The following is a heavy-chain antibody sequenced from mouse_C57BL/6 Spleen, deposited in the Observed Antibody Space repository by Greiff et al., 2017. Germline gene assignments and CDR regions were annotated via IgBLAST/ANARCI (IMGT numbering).Heavy chain of an antibody. CDR1: GFTFSSYT. D-gene: IGHD2-3*01. Sequence: EVMLVESGGGLVKPGGSLKLSCAASGFTFSSYTMSWVRQTPEKRLEWVATISGGGGNTYYPDSVKGRFTISRDNAKNTLYLQMSSLRSEDTALYYCARREIYDGYYNYYAMDYWGQGTSVTVSS. CDR3: ARREIYDGYYNYYAMDY. CDR2: ISGGGGNT. V-gene: IGHV5-9*01. J-gene: IGHJ4*01.